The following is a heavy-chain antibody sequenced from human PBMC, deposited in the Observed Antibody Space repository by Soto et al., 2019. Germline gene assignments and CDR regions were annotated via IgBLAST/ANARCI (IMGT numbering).Heavy chain of an antibody. Sequence: GESLKISCKGSGFSFTDYWIGWVRQMPGKGLEWIGIIFPGDSDTRYSPSFQGQVTISADKSVKTAYLQWNSLSASDTAMYYCGRHPRRALTGTIPDLWGQGTLVTVSS. CDR1: GFSFTDYW. J-gene: IGHJ4*02. V-gene: IGHV5-51*01. CDR3: GRHPRRALTGTIPDL. D-gene: IGHD1-1*01. CDR2: IFPGDSDT.